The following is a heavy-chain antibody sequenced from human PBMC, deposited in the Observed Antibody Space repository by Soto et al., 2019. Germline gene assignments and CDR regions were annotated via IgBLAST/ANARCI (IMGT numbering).Heavy chain of an antibody. CDR3: ARESRFLEWLSLNWFDP. Sequence: TGGFLRLSCVASGFTFSSYSMNWVRQVPGKGLEWVSYISSSSSTIYYADSVKGRFTISRDNAKNSLYLQMNSLRDEDTAVYYCARESRFLEWLSLNWFDPWGQGTLVTVSS. CDR1: GFTFSSYS. J-gene: IGHJ5*02. D-gene: IGHD3-3*01. CDR2: ISSSSSTI. V-gene: IGHV3-48*02.